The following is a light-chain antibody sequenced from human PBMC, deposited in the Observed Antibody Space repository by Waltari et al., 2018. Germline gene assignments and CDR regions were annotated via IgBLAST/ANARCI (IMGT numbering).Light chain of an antibody. J-gene: IGKJ3*01. CDR1: QSVSSSY. CDR2: GAS. Sequence: EIVLTQSPGTLSLSPGERATLSCRASQSVSSSYLAWYQQKPGQAPRLLIYGASSRATGIPDRFSGSGSATDFTLTISRLEPEDCAVYYCQQYGSSPPVTFGPGTKVDIK. V-gene: IGKV3-20*01. CDR3: QQYGSSPPVT.